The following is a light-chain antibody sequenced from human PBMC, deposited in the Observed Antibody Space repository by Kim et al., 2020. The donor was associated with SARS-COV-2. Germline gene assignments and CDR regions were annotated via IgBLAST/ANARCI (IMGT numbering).Light chain of an antibody. J-gene: IGLJ1*01. V-gene: IGLV2-14*03. CDR1: SNDVGGFIY. CDR3: CSYTSRGTYV. Sequence: QSALTQPASVSGSHGQSITISCTGTSNDVGGFIYVSWYQQHPHKAPRMMIDEVDKRPSGVSSRFSGSKSGNTASLTISGLQAEDEADYYCCSYTSRGTYVFGTGTKVTVL. CDR2: EVD.